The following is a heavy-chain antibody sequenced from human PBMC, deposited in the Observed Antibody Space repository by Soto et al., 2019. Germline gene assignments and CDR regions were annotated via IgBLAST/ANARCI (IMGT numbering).Heavy chain of an antibody. Sequence: VQLQESGPGLVKPSHTLSITCTVSGGSISSGGYYWSWIRQNPGTGLEWIGYIYYSGSSYYNPSLQSIVNISGDTSKNPFCLKLSSVTAADTAVYYCARGPGYYASSGYYFYFQHWCQGTLVTVSS. J-gene: IGHJ1*01. CDR1: GGSISSGGYY. V-gene: IGHV4-31*01. CDR2: IYYSGSS. CDR3: ARGPGYYASSGYYFYFQH. D-gene: IGHD3-22*01.